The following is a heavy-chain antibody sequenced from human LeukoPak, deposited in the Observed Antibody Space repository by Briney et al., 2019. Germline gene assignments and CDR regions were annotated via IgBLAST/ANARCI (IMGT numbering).Heavy chain of an antibody. Sequence: ASVKVSCMASGYTFTGYYMHWVRQAPGQGLEWMGWINPNSGGTNYAQKFQGRVTMTRDTSISTAYMELSRLRSDDTAVYYCATSELRRLDAFDIWGQGTMVTVSS. CDR2: INPNSGGT. CDR3: ATSELRRLDAFDI. V-gene: IGHV1-2*02. D-gene: IGHD1-26*01. CDR1: GYTFTGYY. J-gene: IGHJ3*02.